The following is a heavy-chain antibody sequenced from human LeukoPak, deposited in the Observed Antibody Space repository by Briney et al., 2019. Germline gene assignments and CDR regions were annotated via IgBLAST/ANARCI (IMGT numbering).Heavy chain of an antibody. J-gene: IGHJ4*02. CDR2: ISFTGNTI. Sequence: GGSLRLSCAASGFTFSDYEMNWVRQAPGKGLEWVSYISFTGNTIKYADSVKGRFTISRDNAQNSLYLQMNSLRAEDTAVYYCARDDIANGDLDSLDFWGQGTLVTVSS. D-gene: IGHD4-17*01. CDR1: GFTFSDYE. CDR3: ARDDIANGDLDSLDF. V-gene: IGHV3-48*03.